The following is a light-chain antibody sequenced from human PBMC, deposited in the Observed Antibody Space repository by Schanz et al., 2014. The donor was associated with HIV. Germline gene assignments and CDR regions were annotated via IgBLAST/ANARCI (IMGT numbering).Light chain of an antibody. CDR2: DVS. V-gene: IGLV2-14*03. Sequence: QSALTQPASVSGSPGQSITISCTGTRSDVGAHNYVSWYQQHPGKAPKLMIYDVSNRPSGVSNRFSGSKSDNTASLTISGLQAEDEADYYCSSYTSSSTLVFGGGTKLTVL. CDR3: SSYTSSSTLV. J-gene: IGLJ2*01. CDR1: RSDVGAHNY.